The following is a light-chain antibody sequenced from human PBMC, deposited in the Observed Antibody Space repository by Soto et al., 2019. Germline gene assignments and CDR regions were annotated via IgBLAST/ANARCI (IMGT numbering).Light chain of an antibody. Sequence: DIQMTQSPSTLSGSVGDRVTITCRASQTISSWLAWYQQKPGKAPKLLIYKASTLKSGVPSRFSGSGFGTEFTLTISSLQPDDFATYYCQHYNSYSEAFGKGTKVDIK. CDR3: QHYNSYSEA. V-gene: IGKV1-5*03. J-gene: IGKJ1*01. CDR1: QTISSW. CDR2: KAS.